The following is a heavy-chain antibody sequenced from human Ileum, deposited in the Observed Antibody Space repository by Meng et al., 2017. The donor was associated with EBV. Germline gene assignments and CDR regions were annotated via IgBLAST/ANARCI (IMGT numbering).Heavy chain of an antibody. J-gene: IGHJ4*02. CDR1: GSTFSVYG. CDR3: ARGTGADY. CDR2: IIPALGTP. Sequence: QVQLLQSGPEVKMPGSSVKVSCKSSGSTFSVYGITWVRQAPGQGLEWMGGIIPALGTPKYARKFQDRLTITADKSTSTGYMELHSLTSNDTAVYFCARGTGADYWGQGTLVTVSS. D-gene: IGHD3-10*01. V-gene: IGHV1-69*06.